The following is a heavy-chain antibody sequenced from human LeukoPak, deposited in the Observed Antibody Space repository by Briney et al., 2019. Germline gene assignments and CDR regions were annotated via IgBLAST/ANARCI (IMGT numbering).Heavy chain of an antibody. CDR2: IYYSGST. V-gene: IGHV4-59*08. Sequence: PSETLSLTCTVSGGSISSYYWSWIRQPPGKGLEWIGYIYYSGSTNYNPSLKSRVTISVDTSKNQFSLKLSSVTAADTAVYYCARAERIAARSGYNWFDPWGQGTLVTVSS. J-gene: IGHJ5*02. D-gene: IGHD6-6*01. CDR1: GGSISSYY. CDR3: ARAERIAARSGYNWFDP.